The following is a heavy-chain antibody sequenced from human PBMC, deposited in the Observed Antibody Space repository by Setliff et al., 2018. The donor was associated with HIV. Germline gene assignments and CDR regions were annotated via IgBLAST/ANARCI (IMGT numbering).Heavy chain of an antibody. CDR3: VGEIAPAARLPNVGGPPPPGYYHYMDV. Sequence: KPSETLSLTCTVIGASVSMPGWWGWVRQSPGKRLEWIGEVSDGGTKYNPSLQGRATTSVDRSKNQFSLELRSVTAADTAVYYCVGEIAPAARLPNVGGPPPPGYYHYMDVWGKGTTVTVSS. CDR1: GASVSMPGW. V-gene: IGHV4-4*02. CDR2: VSDGGT. J-gene: IGHJ6*03. D-gene: IGHD2-8*01.